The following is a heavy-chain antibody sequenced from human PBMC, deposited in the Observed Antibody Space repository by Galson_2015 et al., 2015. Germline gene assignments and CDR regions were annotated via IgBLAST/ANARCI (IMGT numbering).Heavy chain of an antibody. J-gene: IGHJ6*03. CDR1: GFTFSSYG. CDR3: ARVNRLDPGYYYMDV. CDR2: ISYDGSNK. D-gene: IGHD4-11*01. Sequence: SLRLSCAASGFTFSSYGMHWVRQAPGKGLEWVAVISYDGSNKYYADSVKGRFTISRDNSKNTLYLQMNSLRAEDTAVYYCARVNRLDPGYYYMDVWGKGTTVTVSS. V-gene: IGHV3-30*03.